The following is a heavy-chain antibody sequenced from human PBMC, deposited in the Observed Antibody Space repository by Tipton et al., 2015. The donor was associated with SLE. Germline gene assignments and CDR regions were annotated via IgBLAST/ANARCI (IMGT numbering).Heavy chain of an antibody. J-gene: IGHJ2*01. CDR3: ARARELLVDWYFDL. D-gene: IGHD1-26*01. CDR2: ITASDGNT. V-gene: IGHV3-23*01. CDR1: GFTFSSYV. Sequence: SLRLSCAASGFTFSSYVMNWVRQVPGKGLEWVSSITASDGNTYYADSVKGRFTISRDNSKNTLYLQMNSLRAEDTAVYYCARARELLVDWYFDLWGRGTLVTVSS.